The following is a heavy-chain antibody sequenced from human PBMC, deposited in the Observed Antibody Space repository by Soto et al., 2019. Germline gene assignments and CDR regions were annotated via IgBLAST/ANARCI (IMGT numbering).Heavy chain of an antibody. J-gene: IGHJ4*02. D-gene: IGHD3-10*01. CDR2: IYYSGST. V-gene: IGHV4-61*08. CDR1: CGSVSSGGYY. Sequence: QVQLQESGPGLVKPSETLSLTCSVSCGSVSSGGYYWSWIRHPPGKGLEWLGCIYYSGSTDYNPSLKSRVTMSLDKSKNQFSLKLNSVTAADTAVYFCARAGSYRYFDYWGQGPLVTVSS. CDR3: ARAGSYRYFDY.